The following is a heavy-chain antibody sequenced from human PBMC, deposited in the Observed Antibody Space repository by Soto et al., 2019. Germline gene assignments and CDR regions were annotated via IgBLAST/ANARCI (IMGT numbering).Heavy chain of an antibody. Sequence: ASVKVSCKASGGTFSSYAISWVRQAPGQGLEWMGGIIPIFGTANCAQKFQGRVTITADESTSTAYMELSSLRSEDTAVYYCARGIVGATDYYGMDVWGQGTTVTVSS. D-gene: IGHD1-26*01. CDR2: IIPIFGTA. J-gene: IGHJ6*02. CDR1: GGTFSSYA. CDR3: ARGIVGATDYYGMDV. V-gene: IGHV1-69*13.